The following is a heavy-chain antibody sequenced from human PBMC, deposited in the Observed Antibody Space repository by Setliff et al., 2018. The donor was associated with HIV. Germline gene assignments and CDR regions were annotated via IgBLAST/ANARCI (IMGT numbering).Heavy chain of an antibody. J-gene: IGHJ6*02. V-gene: IGHV4-59*01. Sequence: SETLSLTCSVSGGSISSYYWSWIRQPPGKGLEWIGYIYYSGSTNYNPSLKGRVTISAATSKNVFSLNMTSVTAADTAVYYCARPVSKNFYGLDVWGLGTTVTVSS. CDR3: ARPVSKNFYGLDV. CDR1: GGSISSYY. CDR2: IYYSGST.